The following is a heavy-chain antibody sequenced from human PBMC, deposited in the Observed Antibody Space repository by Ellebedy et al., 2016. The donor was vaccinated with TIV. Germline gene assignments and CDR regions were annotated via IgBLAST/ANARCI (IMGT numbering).Heavy chain of an antibody. CDR1: GGTFSSYA. J-gene: IGHJ4*02. V-gene: IGHV1-69*13. Sequence: SVKVSCXASGGTFSSYAISWVRQAPGQGLEWMGGIIPIFGTANYAQKFQGRVTITADESTSTAYMELSSLRAEDTAVYYCANMEPRALRYWGQGTLVTVSS. D-gene: IGHD1-26*01. CDR2: IIPIFGTA. CDR3: ANMEPRALRY.